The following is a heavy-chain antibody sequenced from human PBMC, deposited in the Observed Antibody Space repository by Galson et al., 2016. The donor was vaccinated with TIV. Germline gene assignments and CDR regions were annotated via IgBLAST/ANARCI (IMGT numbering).Heavy chain of an antibody. D-gene: IGHD2-21*01. CDR2: INAGNGNT. CDR3: ARPPYCGGDCYKYDQ. V-gene: IGHV1-3*01. CDR1: GYTFTIYA. Sequence: SVKVSCKASGYTFTIYAMHWVRQAPGQRLEWMGWINAGNGNTKYSQKFQGRVTITRDSSANTAYIELSSLRSEDTAVYYCARPPYCGGDCYKYDQWGQGTLVTVSS. J-gene: IGHJ4*02.